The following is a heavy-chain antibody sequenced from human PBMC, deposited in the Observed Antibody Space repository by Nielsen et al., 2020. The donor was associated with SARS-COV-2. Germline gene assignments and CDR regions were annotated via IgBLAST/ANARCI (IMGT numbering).Heavy chain of an antibody. Sequence: GESLKISCAASGFAFSDHYMDWVRQAPGKGLEWVGRIRNKAVSYTPEYAASVKGRFTISRDDSKNSLYLQMNSLKTEDTAVYYCGTRCCSSIANVDLWGQGTLVTVSS. D-gene: IGHD2-2*01. CDR3: GTRCCSSIANVDL. CDR2: IRNKAVSYTP. V-gene: IGHV3-72*01. CDR1: GFAFSDHY. J-gene: IGHJ5*02.